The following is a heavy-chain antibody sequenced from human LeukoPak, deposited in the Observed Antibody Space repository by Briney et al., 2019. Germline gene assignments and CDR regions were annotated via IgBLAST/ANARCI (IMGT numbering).Heavy chain of an antibody. V-gene: IGHV4-34*01. CDR3: AKNGQSGFSFAP. J-gene: IGHJ5*02. Sequence: SETLSLTCAVYGGSLNGHYWSWIRQPPGKGLEWIGEGSDSGGTKFNPSLKSRVTISADTSKNQFSLKLTSVTAADTAVYSCAKNGQSGFSFAPWGQGTLVTVPS. CDR2: GSDSGGT. CDR1: GGSLNGHY. D-gene: IGHD2-8*01.